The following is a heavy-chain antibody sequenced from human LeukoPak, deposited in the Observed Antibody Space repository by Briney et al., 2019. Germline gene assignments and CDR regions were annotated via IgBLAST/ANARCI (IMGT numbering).Heavy chain of an antibody. CDR3: ARGRGDYGVDYFDY. CDR1: GGSFSGYY. J-gene: IGHJ4*02. V-gene: IGHV4-34*01. Sequence: PSETLSLTCAVHGGSFSGYYWSWIRQPPGKGLEWIGEINHSGSTNYNPSLKSRVTISVDTSNNQFSLKLSSVTAADTAVYYCARGRGDYGVDYFDYWGQGTLVTVSS. D-gene: IGHD4-17*01. CDR2: INHSGST.